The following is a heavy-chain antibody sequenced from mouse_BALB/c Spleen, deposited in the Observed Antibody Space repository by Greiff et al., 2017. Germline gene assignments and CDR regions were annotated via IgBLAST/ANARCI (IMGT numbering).Heavy chain of an antibody. CDR3: ARENLLSDWYFDV. D-gene: IGHD1-1*01. Sequence: QVQLQQSGPELVKPGASVKISCKASGYAFSSSWMNWVKQRPGQGLEWIGRIYPGDGDTNYNGKFKGKATLTADKSSSTAYMQLSSLTSVDSAVYFCARENLLSDWYFDVWGAGTTVTVSS. V-gene: IGHV1-82*01. CDR1: GYAFSSSW. CDR2: IYPGDGDT. J-gene: IGHJ1*01.